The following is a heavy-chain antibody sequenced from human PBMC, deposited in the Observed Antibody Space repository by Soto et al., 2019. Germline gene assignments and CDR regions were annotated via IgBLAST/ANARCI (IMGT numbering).Heavy chain of an antibody. CDR3: AKEEFTVVGAVIIFVSVDS. CDR1: GFNFSSYT. Sequence: GGSLRLSCAASGFNFSSYTMNWVRQAPGKGLEWVSAISTSSNYTYYADSVNGRFIISRDNSKNTLHLQMNSLRAEDTAVYYCAKEEFTVVGAVIIFVSVDSWGQGTPVTVSS. J-gene: IGHJ5*02. V-gene: IGHV3-21*04. CDR2: ISTSSNYT. D-gene: IGHD3-10*01.